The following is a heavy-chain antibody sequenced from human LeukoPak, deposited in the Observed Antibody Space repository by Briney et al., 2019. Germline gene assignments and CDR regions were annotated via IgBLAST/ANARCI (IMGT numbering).Heavy chain of an antibody. CDR2: IIPTFGTA. D-gene: IGHD2-15*01. J-gene: IGHJ4*02. V-gene: IGHV1-69*05. CDR3: ARDRWRDVCSGGSCNKFDY. Sequence: SVKVSCKASGGTFSSYAISWVRQAPGQGLEWMGRIIPTFGTANYAQKFQGRVTITTDESTSTAYMELSSLRSEDTAVYYCARDRWRDVCSGGSCNKFDYWGQGTLVTVSS. CDR1: GGTFSSYA.